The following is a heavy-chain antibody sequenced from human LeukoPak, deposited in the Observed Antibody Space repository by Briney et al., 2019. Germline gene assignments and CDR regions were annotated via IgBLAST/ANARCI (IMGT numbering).Heavy chain of an antibody. D-gene: IGHD3-3*01. CDR1: GFTLGSHA. CDR3: ARSARLMKGVVEVTALDD. J-gene: IGHJ4*02. CDR2: ISYDGSNK. Sequence: GGSLRLSCAASGFTLGSHAMHWVRQAPGKGLEWVAVISYDGSNKYYADYVKGRFTISRDNSKNTLYLQMNSLRADDTAVYYCARSARLMKGVVEVTALDDWGQGTLVTVSS. V-gene: IGHV3-30*04.